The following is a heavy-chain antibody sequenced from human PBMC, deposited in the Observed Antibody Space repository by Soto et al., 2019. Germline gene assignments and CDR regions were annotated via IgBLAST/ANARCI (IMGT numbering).Heavy chain of an antibody. V-gene: IGHV2-70*01. CDR3: ARIFPLYDSTGYFYDY. D-gene: IGHD3-22*01. J-gene: IGHJ4*02. CDR2: IDWDDDK. Sequence: SGPTLVNPTQTLTLTCTFSGFSLSTSGMCVSWIRQPPGKALEWLALIDWDDDKYYSTSLKTRLTISKDTSKNQVVLTMTNMDPVDTATYYCARIFPLYDSTGYFYDYWGQGTVVTVSS. CDR1: GFSLSTSGMC.